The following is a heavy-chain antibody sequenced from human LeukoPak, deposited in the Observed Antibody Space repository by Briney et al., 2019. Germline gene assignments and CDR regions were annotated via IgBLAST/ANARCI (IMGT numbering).Heavy chain of an antibody. V-gene: IGHV1-69*13. D-gene: IGHD3-3*01. Sequence: ASVKVSCKATGGTFSSYAISWVRQAPGQGLEWMGGIIPIFGTANYAQKFQGRVTITADESTSTAYMELSSLRSEDTAVYYCARDLAPYYDFWSGTKYFQHWGQGTLVTVSS. CDR3: ARDLAPYYDFWSGTKYFQH. CDR1: GGTFSSYA. CDR2: IIPIFGTA. J-gene: IGHJ1*01.